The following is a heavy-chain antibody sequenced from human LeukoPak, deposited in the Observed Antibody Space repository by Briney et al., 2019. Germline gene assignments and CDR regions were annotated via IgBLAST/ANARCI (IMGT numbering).Heavy chain of an antibody. V-gene: IGHV4-39*01. CDR1: GGSISSSSYY. CDR3: ARRSGGREYYFDY. D-gene: IGHD1-26*01. J-gene: IGHJ4*02. Sequence: QASETLSLTCTVSGGSISSSSYYWGWIRQPPGKGLERIGSIYYSGSTYYNPSLKSRVTISVDTSKNQFSLKLSSVTAADTAVYYCARRSGGREYYFDYWGQGTLVTVSS. CDR2: IYYSGST.